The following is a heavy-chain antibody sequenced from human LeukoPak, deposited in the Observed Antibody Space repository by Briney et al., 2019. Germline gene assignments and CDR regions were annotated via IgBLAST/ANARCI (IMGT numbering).Heavy chain of an antibody. CDR1: GFTVSSNY. Sequence: QSGGSLRLSCAASGFTVSSNYMSWVRQAPGKGLEWVSVIYSGGSTYYADSVKGRFTISRDNSKNTLYLQMNSLRAEDTAVYYCARARYYYDSSGYFFDYWXQGTLVTVSS. V-gene: IGHV3-53*01. CDR2: IYSGGST. D-gene: IGHD3-22*01. CDR3: ARARYYYDSSGYFFDY. J-gene: IGHJ4*02.